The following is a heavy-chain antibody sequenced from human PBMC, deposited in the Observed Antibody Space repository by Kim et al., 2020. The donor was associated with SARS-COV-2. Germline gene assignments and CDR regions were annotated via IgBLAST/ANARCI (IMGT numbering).Heavy chain of an antibody. Sequence: ASVKVSCKASGYTFTSYAMNWVRQAPGQGLEWMGWINTNTGNPTYAQGFTGRFVFSLDTSVSTAYLQISSLKAEDTAVYYCARDRDSSSWSTPQLGYYYGMEVWGQGTTVTVSS. J-gene: IGHJ6*02. V-gene: IGHV7-4-1*02. CDR1: GYTFTSYA. CDR3: ARDRDSSSWSTPQLGYYYGMEV. CDR2: INTNTGNP. D-gene: IGHD6-13*01.